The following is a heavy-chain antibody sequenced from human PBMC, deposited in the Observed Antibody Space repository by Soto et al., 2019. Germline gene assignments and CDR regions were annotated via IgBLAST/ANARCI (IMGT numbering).Heavy chain of an antibody. CDR1: GFTFSSYG. J-gene: IGHJ4*02. V-gene: IGHV3-33*01. D-gene: IGHD3-22*01. CDR3: ARDSDSYYYDSSGYSAPLDY. Sequence: PGGSLRLSCAASGFTFSSYGMHWVRQAPGKGLEWVAVIWYDGSNKYYADSVKGRFTISRDNSKNTLYLQMNSLRAEDTAVYYCARDSDSYYYDSSGYSAPLDYWGQGTLVTVSS. CDR2: IWYDGSNK.